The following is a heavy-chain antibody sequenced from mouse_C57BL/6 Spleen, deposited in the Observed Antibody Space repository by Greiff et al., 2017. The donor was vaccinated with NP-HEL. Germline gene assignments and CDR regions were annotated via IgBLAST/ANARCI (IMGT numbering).Heavy chain of an antibody. D-gene: IGHD2-1*01. V-gene: IGHV5-4*01. J-gene: IGHJ3*01. Sequence: EVKLVESGGGLVKPGGSLKLSCAASGFTFSSYAMSWVRQTPEKRLEWVATISDGGSYTSYPDNVKGRFTISRDNAKTNLYLQMSHLKSEDTAMYYCARDGGNGAWFAYWGQGTLVTVSA. CDR3: ARDGGNGAWFAY. CDR2: ISDGGSYT. CDR1: GFTFSSYA.